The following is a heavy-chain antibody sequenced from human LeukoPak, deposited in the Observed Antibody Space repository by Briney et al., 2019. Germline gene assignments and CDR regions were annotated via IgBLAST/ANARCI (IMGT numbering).Heavy chain of an antibody. CDR1: GFTFSSYW. CDR2: IRQDGSEK. Sequence: GGSLRLSCAASGFTFSSYWMSWVRQAPGKGLEWVANIRQDGSEKYYVDSVKGRFTISRDNAKNSLYLQMNSLRAEDTAVYYCARDGVSGYVDYWGQGTLVTVSS. D-gene: IGHD6-13*01. CDR3: ARDGVSGYVDY. V-gene: IGHV3-7*05. J-gene: IGHJ4*02.